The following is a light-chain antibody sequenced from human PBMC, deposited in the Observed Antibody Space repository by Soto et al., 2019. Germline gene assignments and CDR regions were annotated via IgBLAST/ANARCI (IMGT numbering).Light chain of an antibody. CDR2: DAS. CDR3: HSET. J-gene: IGKJ1*01. CDR1: QDISNY. Sequence: DLQMTQSPSSLSASVGDRVTITCQASQDISNYLNWYQQKPGKAPKLLIYDASNLETGVPSRFSGSGSGTDFTFTISSLQPEDIATYYCHSETFGQGTKVEIK. V-gene: IGKV1-33*01.